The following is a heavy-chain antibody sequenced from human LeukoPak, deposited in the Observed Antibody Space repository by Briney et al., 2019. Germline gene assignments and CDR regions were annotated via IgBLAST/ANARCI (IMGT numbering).Heavy chain of an antibody. J-gene: IGHJ4*02. CDR3: ARKFGYGRY. CDR2: ITSSTTTT. D-gene: IGHD5-12*01. V-gene: IGHV3-48*04. CDR1: GFPFSSYS. Sequence: GGSLRLSCAASGFPFSSYSMNWVRQAPGKGLEWVSYITSSTTTTYYADSVKGRFTISRDNAKNSLFLQMNSLRAEDAAVYYCARKFGYGRYWGQGTLVTVSS.